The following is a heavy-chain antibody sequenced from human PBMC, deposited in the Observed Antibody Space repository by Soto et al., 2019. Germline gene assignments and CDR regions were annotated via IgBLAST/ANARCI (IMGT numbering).Heavy chain of an antibody. CDR1: GFTFSNAW. V-gene: IGHV3-15*01. CDR2: IKSKTDGGTT. CDR3: NKGEIGGGCYWLWGIGYFDY. J-gene: IGHJ4*02. Sequence: EVQLVESGGGLVKPGGSLRLSCAASGFTFSNAWMSWVRQAPGKGLEWVGRIKSKTDGGTTDYAAPVKGRFTISRDDSKNQAEPEMNRLKNQGTGVYYRNKGEIGGGCYWLWGIGYFDYWGQGTLVTVSS. D-gene: IGHD2-21*01.